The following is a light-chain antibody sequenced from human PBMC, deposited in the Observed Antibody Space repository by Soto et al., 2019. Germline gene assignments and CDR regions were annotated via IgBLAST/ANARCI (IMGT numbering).Light chain of an antibody. CDR2: KAS. CDR3: QQYNSYPRT. Sequence: DIQMTQSPSTLSASVGDRVTITCRASQSISSWLAWYQQKPGKAPKLLIYKASSLESGVPSRFSGSGSGTEFTLTISILQPDDFATYYCQQYNSYPRTLGQGTKVEIK. J-gene: IGKJ1*01. CDR1: QSISSW. V-gene: IGKV1-5*03.